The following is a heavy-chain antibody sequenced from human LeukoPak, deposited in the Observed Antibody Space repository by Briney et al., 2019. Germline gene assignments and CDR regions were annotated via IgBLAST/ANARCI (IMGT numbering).Heavy chain of an antibody. Sequence: AGGSLRLSCAASGFRFSFYWMHWVRQAPGKGLEWISRVNSDESDITYADSVKGRFTISRDNAKDTIYLRMNNVRVDDTAVYYCAKEGGDAFFSGTAGFDSWGQGTLVTVSS. CDR3: AKEGGDAFFSGTAGFDS. CDR2: VNSDESDI. CDR1: GFRFSFYW. V-gene: IGHV3-74*03. D-gene: IGHD1-26*01. J-gene: IGHJ5*01.